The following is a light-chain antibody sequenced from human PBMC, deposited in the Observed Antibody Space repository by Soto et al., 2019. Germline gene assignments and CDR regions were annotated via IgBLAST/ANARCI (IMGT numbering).Light chain of an antibody. Sequence: DIQMTQSPSTLSASVGDRVTITCRASQSVSSWLAWYQQKPGKAPKLLIYKASSLESGVPSRFSGSESGTEFNLTISSLQPDDFATYYCQQYSGYSLTFGGGTKVEIK. J-gene: IGKJ4*01. CDR1: QSVSSW. CDR3: QQYSGYSLT. V-gene: IGKV1-5*03. CDR2: KAS.